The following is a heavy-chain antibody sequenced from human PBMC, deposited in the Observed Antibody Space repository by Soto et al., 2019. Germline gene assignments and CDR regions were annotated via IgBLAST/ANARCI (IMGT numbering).Heavy chain of an antibody. CDR3: AREIYYGSGSYYRSPFDY. CDR2: IIPIFGTA. J-gene: IGHJ4*02. Sequence: QVQLVQSGAEVKKPGSSVKVSCKASGGTFSSYAISWVRQAPGQGLEWMGGIIPIFGTANYAQKFQGRVTITADXXTSTAXXXXXXXXXXXTAVYYCAREIYYGSGSYYRSPFDYWGQGTLVTVSS. V-gene: IGHV1-69*01. CDR1: GGTFSSYA. D-gene: IGHD3-10*01.